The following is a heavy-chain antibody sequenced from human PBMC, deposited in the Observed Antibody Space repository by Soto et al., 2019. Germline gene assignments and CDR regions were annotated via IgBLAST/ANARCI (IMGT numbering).Heavy chain of an antibody. Sequence: QLQLQASGPGLVKPSETLSLTCTVSGGSIGISDYYWAWIRQPPEKGLEWIGNINYLGTTYYNPAIQSRVTRSADMSKIQFYLKLNFLQDADASLYDCAGMVVPASPLRGLDSWVKGNLVTLAS. D-gene: IGHD2-15*01. J-gene: IGHJ1*01. CDR2: INYLGTT. V-gene: IGHV4-39*01. CDR1: GGSIGISDYY. CDR3: AGMVVPASPLRGLDS.